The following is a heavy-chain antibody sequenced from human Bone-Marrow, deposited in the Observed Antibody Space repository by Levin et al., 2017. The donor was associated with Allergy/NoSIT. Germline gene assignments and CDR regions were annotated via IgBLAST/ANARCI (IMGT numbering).Heavy chain of an antibody. V-gene: IGHV3-64*02. CDR2: IKYTEDTA. Sequence: GGSLRLSCAASGFTFNTFPMHWVRQAPGKGLEYVSSIKYTEDTARYAESVKGRFTISRDDSKNTLYLQMGSLRAEDMAVYYCARDLDSGYSFDSWGQGTLVTVSS. CDR3: ARDLDSGYSFDS. D-gene: IGHD3-22*01. CDR1: GFTFNTFP. J-gene: IGHJ4*02.